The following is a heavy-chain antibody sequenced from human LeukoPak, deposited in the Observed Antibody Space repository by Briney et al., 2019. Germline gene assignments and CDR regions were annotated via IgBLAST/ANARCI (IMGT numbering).Heavy chain of an antibody. CDR3: ASSGSTSFFGAY. J-gene: IGHJ4*02. V-gene: IGHV4-34*01. D-gene: IGHD2-2*01. CDR1: GGSFSGYY. Sequence: SETLSLTCAVYGGSFSGYYWSWIRQPPGKGLEWIGEINHSGSTNYNPSLKSRVSISVDTSKNQFSLKLSSVTAADTAVYYCASSGSTSFFGAYWGQGTLVTVSS. CDR2: INHSGST.